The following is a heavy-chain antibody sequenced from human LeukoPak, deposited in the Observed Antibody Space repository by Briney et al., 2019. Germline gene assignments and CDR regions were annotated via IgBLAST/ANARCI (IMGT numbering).Heavy chain of an antibody. J-gene: IGHJ4*02. Sequence: GESLKISCKGSGYSFTNYWVAWVRQVPGKGLEWMGIVYPGDSDTRYSPSFQGQVTISADKSISTAYLQWNSLEASDTAMYYCARRHKRGAYSYGVDYWGQGTLVTVSS. CDR1: GYSFTNYW. CDR2: VYPGDSDT. V-gene: IGHV5-51*01. CDR3: ARRHKRGAYSYGVDY. D-gene: IGHD5-18*01.